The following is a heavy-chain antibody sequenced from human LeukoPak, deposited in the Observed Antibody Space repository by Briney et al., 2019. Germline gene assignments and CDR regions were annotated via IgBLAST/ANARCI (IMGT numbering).Heavy chain of an antibody. Sequence: GGSLRLSCAASGFTFSNYGMSWVRQAPGKGLEWVASIKQDGSEKFYVDSVKGRFTISRDNSKNTLYLQMNSLRAEDTAVYYCATTPWQHAHYWGQGTLVTVSS. CDR2: IKQDGSEK. V-gene: IGHV3-7*03. J-gene: IGHJ4*02. CDR1: GFTFSNYG. D-gene: IGHD5-12*01. CDR3: ATTPWQHAHY.